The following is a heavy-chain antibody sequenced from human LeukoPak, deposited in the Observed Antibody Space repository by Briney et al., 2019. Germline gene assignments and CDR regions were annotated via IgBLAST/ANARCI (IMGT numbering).Heavy chain of an antibody. J-gene: IGHJ4*02. CDR1: GCSISSYY. D-gene: IGHD3-22*01. CDR3: ASSRDSSGYYYDLDY. CDR2: FYTSGST. Sequence: SETLSLTCTVSGCSISSYYWTWIRQPAGKGLEWIGRFYTSGSTNYNPSLKSRVTISVDTSKNQFSLKLSSVTAADTAVYYCASSRDSSGYYYDLDYWGQGTLVTVSS. V-gene: IGHV4-4*07.